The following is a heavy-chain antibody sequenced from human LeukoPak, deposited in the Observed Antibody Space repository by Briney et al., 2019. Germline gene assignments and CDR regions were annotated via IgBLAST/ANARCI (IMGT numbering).Heavy chain of an antibody. Sequence: WGTLRLSCAASGFTFSSYWMHWFRQAPGKGLVWVSRINSDGSSTSYADSVKGRFTISRDSAKNTLYLQMNSLRAEDTAVYYCARIYCGGDCYSVFDYWGQGTLVTVSS. D-gene: IGHD2-21*02. V-gene: IGHV3-74*01. CDR1: GFTFSSYW. CDR3: ARIYCGGDCYSVFDY. J-gene: IGHJ4*02. CDR2: INSDGSST.